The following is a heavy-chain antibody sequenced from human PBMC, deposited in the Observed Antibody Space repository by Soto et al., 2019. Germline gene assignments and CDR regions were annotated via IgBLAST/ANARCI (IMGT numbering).Heavy chain of an antibody. CDR3: ARNQGETPYYYYGMDV. J-gene: IGHJ6*02. CDR2: IYPGDSDT. CDR1: GYSFTSYW. V-gene: IGHV5-51*01. Sequence: ESLKISCKGSGYSFTSYWIGWVRQMPGKGLEWMGIIYPGDSDTRYSPSFQGQVTISADKSISTAYLQWSSLKASDTAMYYCARNQGETPYYYYGMDVWGQGTTVTVSS.